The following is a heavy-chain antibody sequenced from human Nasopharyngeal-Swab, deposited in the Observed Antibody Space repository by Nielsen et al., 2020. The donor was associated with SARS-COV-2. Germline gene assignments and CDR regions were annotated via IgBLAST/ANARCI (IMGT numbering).Heavy chain of an antibody. CDR2: IIHIFGTA. CDR1: GGTFSSYA. J-gene: IGHJ6*03. V-gene: IGHV1-69*13. CDR3: ASRVEYSSSSKEDYYYYYMDV. D-gene: IGHD6-6*01. Sequence: SVQVSCKASGGTFSSYASSWVRKDPRQGLEWMGGIIHIFGTANYAQKFQGRVTITADESTSTAYMEMSSLRSEDTAVYYCASRVEYSSSSKEDYYYYYMDVWGKGTTVTVSS.